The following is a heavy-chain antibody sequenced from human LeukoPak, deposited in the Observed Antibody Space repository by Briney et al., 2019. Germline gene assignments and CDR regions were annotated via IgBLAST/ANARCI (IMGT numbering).Heavy chain of an antibody. CDR1: GFTGSTNY. V-gene: IGHV3-53*01. CDR2: IYSGGAT. CDR3: AREGVYGSGGD. D-gene: IGHD3-10*01. Sequence: GGSLRLSSTASGFTGSTNYMSWVRQAPGKGLEWVSVIYSGGATYSADSVKGRFTISRDNSKNTLYLQMNSLRVEDTAIYYCAREGVYGSGGDWGQGTLVTVSS. J-gene: IGHJ4*02.